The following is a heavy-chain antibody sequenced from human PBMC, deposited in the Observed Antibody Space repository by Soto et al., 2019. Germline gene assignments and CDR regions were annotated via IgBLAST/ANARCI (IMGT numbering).Heavy chain of an antibody. CDR2: ISVTGENS. J-gene: IGHJ5*02. CDR1: QFTFSVYG. CDR3: AKQHGAWPSNWLDA. V-gene: IGHV3-23*01. Sequence: EMQMLESEGGWVQPGGSLRLSCTASQFTFSVYGMSWVRQAPGKRLEWVSSISVTGENSLYADSVRSRFTMSRDNSKGLLDLQMNSLRVDDTAMYYCAKQHGAWPSNWLDAWGQGALVNVSS.